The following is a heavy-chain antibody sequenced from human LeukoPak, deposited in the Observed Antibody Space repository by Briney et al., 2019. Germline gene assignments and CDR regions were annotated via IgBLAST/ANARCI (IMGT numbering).Heavy chain of an antibody. CDR1: GGSISSDY. CDR3: ARLEVVPAAALDAFDI. CDR2: VYYSGST. J-gene: IGHJ3*02. V-gene: IGHV4-59*08. D-gene: IGHD2-2*01. Sequence: SETLSLTCTVSGGSISSDYWSWIRQPPGKGLEWIGYVYYSGSTNYNPSLKSRVTISVDTSKNQFSLRLSSVTAADTAVYYCARLEVVPAAALDAFDIWGQGTMVTVSS.